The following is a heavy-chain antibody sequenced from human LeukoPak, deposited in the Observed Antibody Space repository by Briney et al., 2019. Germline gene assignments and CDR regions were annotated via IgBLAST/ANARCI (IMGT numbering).Heavy chain of an antibody. J-gene: IGHJ4*02. V-gene: IGHV1-46*01. CDR3: ARESPEYSSSSIPFDY. CDR2: INPSDGGA. CDR1: GYTFTGHY. D-gene: IGHD6-6*01. Sequence: GASVKVSCKASGYTFTGHYIHWVRQAPGQGLEWMGIINPSDGGATYAQKFQGRVTMTRDTPTSTLYMEVSSLRSEDTAVYYCARESPEYSSSSIPFDYWGQGTLVTVSS.